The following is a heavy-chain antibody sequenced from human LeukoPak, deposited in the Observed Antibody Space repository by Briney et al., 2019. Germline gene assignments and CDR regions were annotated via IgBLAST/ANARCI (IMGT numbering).Heavy chain of an antibody. V-gene: IGHV4-38-2*01. CDR3: ARGYSYGLSL. D-gene: IGHD5-18*01. Sequence: SETLSLTCAVSGYSISSGYYCTWTRPPPGKGLEWIGSIYHSGITYYNPSLKSRVTISVETSKTQFSLKLSSVTDADTAVYYCARGYSYGLSLWGQGTLVTASS. J-gene: IGHJ4*02. CDR2: IYHSGIT. CDR1: GYSISSGYY.